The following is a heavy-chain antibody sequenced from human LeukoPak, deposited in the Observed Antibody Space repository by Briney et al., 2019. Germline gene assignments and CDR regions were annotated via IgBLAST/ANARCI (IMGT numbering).Heavy chain of an antibody. V-gene: IGHV1-2*02. Sequence: SVTVSCKASGYTFTGYYMHWVRQAPGQGLEWMGWINPNSGGTNYAQKLQGRVTMTTDTSTSTAYMELRSLRSDDTAVYYCARDPGDIVVVVTSMDYWGQGTLVTVSS. CDR3: ARDPGDIVVVVTSMDY. D-gene: IGHD2-15*01. CDR2: INPNSGGT. CDR1: GYTFTGYY. J-gene: IGHJ4*02.